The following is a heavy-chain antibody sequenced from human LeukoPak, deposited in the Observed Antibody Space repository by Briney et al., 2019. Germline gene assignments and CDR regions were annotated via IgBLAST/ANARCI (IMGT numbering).Heavy chain of an antibody. CDR1: GGSISSYY. J-gene: IGHJ6*03. CDR3: ARERYDSSGFGYYYYMDV. V-gene: IGHV4-59*01. D-gene: IGHD3-22*01. CDR2: IYYSGST. Sequence: SETLSLTCTVSGGSISSYYWSWIRQPPGKGLEWIGYIYYSGSTNYNPSLKSRVTISVDTSKNQFSLKLSSVTAADTAVYYCARERYDSSGFGYYYYMDVWGKGTTVTVSS.